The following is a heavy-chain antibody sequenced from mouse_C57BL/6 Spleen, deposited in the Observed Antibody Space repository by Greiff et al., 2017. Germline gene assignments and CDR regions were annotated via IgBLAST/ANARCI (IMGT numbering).Heavy chain of an antibody. CDR1: GYTFTDYE. Sequence: VKLVESGAELVRPGASVTLSCKASGYTFTDYEMHWVKQTPVHGLEWIGAIDPETGGTAYNQKFKGKAILTADKSSSTAYMELRSLTSEDSAVYYCTREGFLGYFDVWGTGTTVTVSS. CDR3: TREGFLGYFDV. CDR2: IDPETGGT. V-gene: IGHV1-15*01. J-gene: IGHJ1*03.